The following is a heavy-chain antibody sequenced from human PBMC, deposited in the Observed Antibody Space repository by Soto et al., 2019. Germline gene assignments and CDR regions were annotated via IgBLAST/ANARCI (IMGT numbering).Heavy chain of an antibody. D-gene: IGHD6-19*01. CDR2: IYYSGST. V-gene: IGHV4-31*03. CDR3: ARARSWAGYYYYGMDV. Sequence: SETLSLTCTVSGGSISSGGYYWSWILQHPGKGLEWIGYIYYSGSTYYNPSLKSRVTISVDTSKNQFSLKLGSVTAADTAVYYCARARSWAGYYYYGMDVWGQGTTVTVSS. J-gene: IGHJ6*02. CDR1: GGSISSGGYY.